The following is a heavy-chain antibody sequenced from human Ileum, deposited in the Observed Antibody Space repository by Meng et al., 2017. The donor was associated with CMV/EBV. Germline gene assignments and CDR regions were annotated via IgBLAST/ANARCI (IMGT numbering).Heavy chain of an antibody. J-gene: IGHJ4*02. D-gene: IGHD6-13*01. CDR3: AKSSSSWHHRAFDY. CDR2: ISDRGKNT. CDR1: GFTFSSYA. Sequence: SGFTFSSYAMSWVRQAPGKGLEWVSTISDRGKNTYYADSVKGRFIISRDNSKNTLYLQMNSLRAEDTAVYYCAKSSSSWHHRAFDYWGQGTLVTVSS. V-gene: IGHV3-23*01.